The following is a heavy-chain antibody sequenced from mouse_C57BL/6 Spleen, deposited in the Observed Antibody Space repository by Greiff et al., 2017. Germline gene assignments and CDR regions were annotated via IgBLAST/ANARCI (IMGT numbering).Heavy chain of an antibody. J-gene: IGHJ1*03. D-gene: IGHD1-1*01. V-gene: IGHV1-54*01. CDR1: GYAFTNYL. Sequence: VQLQQSGAELVRPGTSVKVSCKASGYAFTNYLIEWVKQRPGQGLEWIGVINPGSGGTNYNEKFKGKVTLTADKSFSTAYLQLSSLTSEDSAIYFCARSNYYGSSYWYFDVWGTGTTVTVSS. CDR3: ARSNYYGSSYWYFDV. CDR2: INPGSGGT.